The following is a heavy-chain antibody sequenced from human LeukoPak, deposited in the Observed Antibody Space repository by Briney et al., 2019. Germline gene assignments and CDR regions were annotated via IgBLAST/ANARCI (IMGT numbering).Heavy chain of an antibody. D-gene: IGHD3-22*01. Sequence: VASVKVSCKASGGTFSSYAMSWVRQAPGQGLEWMGGIIPIFGTANYAQKFQGRVTITTDESTSTAYMELSSLRSEDTAVYYCARGYYYDSSGYFPFDYWGQGTLVTVSS. CDR3: ARGYYYDSSGYFPFDY. J-gene: IGHJ4*02. CDR2: IIPIFGTA. V-gene: IGHV1-69*05. CDR1: GGTFSSYA.